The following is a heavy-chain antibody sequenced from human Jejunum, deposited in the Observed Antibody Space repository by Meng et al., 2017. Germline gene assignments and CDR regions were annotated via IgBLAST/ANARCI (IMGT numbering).Heavy chain of an antibody. CDR3: TRDTFGYHDY. V-gene: IGHV3-74*01. J-gene: IGHJ4*02. Sequence: DGPVVESGGGSVQPGGSLRLSCAVSGFTLTTYWMHWVRQAPGKGLMWVSRVNPYGTITNYADSVKGRFTISRDTAKNTLYLQMDSLVADDTAVYYCTRDTFGYHDYWGQGTLVTASS. CDR2: VNPYGTIT. CDR1: GFTLTTYW. D-gene: IGHD6-25*01.